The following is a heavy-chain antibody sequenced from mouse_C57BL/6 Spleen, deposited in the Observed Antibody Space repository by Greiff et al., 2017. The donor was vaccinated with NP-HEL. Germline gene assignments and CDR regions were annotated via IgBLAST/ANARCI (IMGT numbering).Heavy chain of an antibody. CDR1: GYAFSSSW. CDR3: ASDYYGAGFAY. D-gene: IGHD1-1*01. Sequence: QVQLQQSGPELVKPGASVKISCKASGYAFSSSWMNWVKQRPGKGLEWIGRIYPGDGDTNYNGKFKGKATLTADKSSSTAYMQLSSLTSEDSAVYFCASDYYGAGFAYWGQGTLVTVSA. V-gene: IGHV1-82*01. CDR2: IYPGDGDT. J-gene: IGHJ3*01.